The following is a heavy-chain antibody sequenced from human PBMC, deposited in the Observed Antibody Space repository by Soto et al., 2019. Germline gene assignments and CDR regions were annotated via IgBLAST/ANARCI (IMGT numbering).Heavy chain of an antibody. Sequence: SVKVSRKASGGTFSSYAIRWVRQAPGQGLEWMGGINPIFGTANYAQKFQGRVTITADESTSTAYMELSSLSSEDTAVYYCARETYYYDSSGYYSHRWVFDYWGQGTLVTVSS. CDR1: GGTFSSYA. CDR2: INPIFGTA. V-gene: IGHV1-69*13. J-gene: IGHJ4*02. D-gene: IGHD3-22*01. CDR3: ARETYYYDSSGYYSHRWVFDY.